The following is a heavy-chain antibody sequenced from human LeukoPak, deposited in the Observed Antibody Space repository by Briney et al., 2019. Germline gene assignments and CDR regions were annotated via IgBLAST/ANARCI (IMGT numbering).Heavy chain of an antibody. V-gene: IGHV3-23*01. D-gene: IGHD6-19*01. Sequence: GGSLRLSCAASGFTFSSYAMSWVRQAPGKGLEWVSVISGSGGSTYYADSVKDRFTISRDNSKNTLYLQMNSLRAEDTAVYYCARRVGYSSGWYKGDAFDIWGQGTMVTVSS. J-gene: IGHJ3*02. CDR1: GFTFSSYA. CDR3: ARRVGYSSGWYKGDAFDI. CDR2: ISGSGGST.